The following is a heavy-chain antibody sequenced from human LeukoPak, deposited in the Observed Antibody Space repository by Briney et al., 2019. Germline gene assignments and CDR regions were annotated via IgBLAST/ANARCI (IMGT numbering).Heavy chain of an antibody. J-gene: IGHJ3*02. D-gene: IGHD2-15*01. Sequence: PGESLKISCKGSGYSFTSYWIGWVRQMPGKALEWRGIIYPGDSDTRYSPSFQGQVTISADKSINTAYLQWNSLKASDTAMYYCASPSRASVVVVAATLDDAFDIWGQGTMVTVSS. CDR2: IYPGDSDT. V-gene: IGHV5-51*01. CDR1: GYSFTSYW. CDR3: ASPSRASVVVVAATLDDAFDI.